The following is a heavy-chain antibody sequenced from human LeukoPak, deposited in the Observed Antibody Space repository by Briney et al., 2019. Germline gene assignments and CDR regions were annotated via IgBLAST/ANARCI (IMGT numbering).Heavy chain of an antibody. V-gene: IGHV3-13*01. CDR2: IGTAGDT. CDR1: GFTFSSYD. D-gene: IGHD6-13*01. Sequence: RGSLRLSCAASGFTFSSYDMHWVRQATGKGLEWVSAIGTAGDTYYPGSVKGRFTISRENAKNSLYLQMNSLRAGDTAVYYCARHRRSSSWPWYFDLWGRGTLVTVSS. CDR3: ARHRRSSSWPWYFDL. J-gene: IGHJ2*01.